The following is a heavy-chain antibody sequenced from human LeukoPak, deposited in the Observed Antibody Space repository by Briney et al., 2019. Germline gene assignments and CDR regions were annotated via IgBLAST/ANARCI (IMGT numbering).Heavy chain of an antibody. CDR2: VYTSGCN. V-gene: IGHV4-4*07. D-gene: IGHD1/OR15-1a*01. J-gene: IGHJ6*03. Sequence: RSSETLSIPCSVSGDPISICYWSWIPQPAGKGLEWLGRVYTSGCNIYNPSRKCRVTISVEQSKNQLSLKLRYVTAPDQAAYLLARHRSIYKNNAFYCMDVWGKGTTVTASS. CDR3: ARHRSIYKNNAFYCMDV. CDR1: GDPISICY.